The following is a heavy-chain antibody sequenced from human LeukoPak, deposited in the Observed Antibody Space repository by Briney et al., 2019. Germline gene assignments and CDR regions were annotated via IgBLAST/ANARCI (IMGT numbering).Heavy chain of an antibody. V-gene: IGHV1-69*01. CDR2: IIPIFGTA. CDR1: GGTFSSYA. D-gene: IGHD2-2*01. Sequence: ASVKVSCKASGGTFSSYAISWVRQAPGQGLEWMGGIIPIFGTASYAQKFQGRVTITADESTSTAYMELSSLRSEDTAVYYCARDPWAHCSSTSCYVSGLGYYYGMDVWGKGTTVTVSS. CDR3: ARDPWAHCSSTSCYVSGLGYYYGMDV. J-gene: IGHJ6*04.